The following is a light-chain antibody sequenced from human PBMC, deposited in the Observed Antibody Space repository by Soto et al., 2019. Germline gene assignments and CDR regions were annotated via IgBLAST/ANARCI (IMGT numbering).Light chain of an antibody. J-gene: IGKJ1*01. CDR1: QSVSSN. V-gene: IGKV3-15*01. Sequence: EIVMTQSPATLSVSPGERATLSCRASQSVSSNLAWYQQKPGQAPRLLIYGASTRATGIPARFSVSGSGTEFTLTISSLQSEDFAVYYCQQYNNWPPWTVVQGTKVEIK. CDR3: QQYNNWPPWT. CDR2: GAS.